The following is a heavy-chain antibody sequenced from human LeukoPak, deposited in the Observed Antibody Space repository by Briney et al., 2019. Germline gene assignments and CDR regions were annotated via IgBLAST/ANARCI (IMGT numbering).Heavy chain of an antibody. CDR3: ARTSGREKNFDY. V-gene: IGHV3-30-3*01. CDR2: ISFDGSDK. D-gene: IGHD1-26*01. CDR1: RFPFNNYA. J-gene: IGHJ4*02. Sequence: GRSLRLSCAASRFPFNNYAMHWVRQAPGKGLEWVALISFDGSDKYYADSMKGRFTISRDNSNNTLYLELNSLRAEDTAIYYCARTSGREKNFDYGGRGTLVTVSS.